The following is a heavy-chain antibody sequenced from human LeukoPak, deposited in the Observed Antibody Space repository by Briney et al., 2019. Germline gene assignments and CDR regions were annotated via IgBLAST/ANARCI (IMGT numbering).Heavy chain of an antibody. CDR1: GGSFSGYY. J-gene: IGHJ4*02. CDR3: ARWRSSWGFDY. D-gene: IGHD6-13*01. Sequence: SETLSLTCAVYGGSFSGYYWSWIRQPPGKGLEWIGYIYYSGSTYYNPSLKSRVTISVDTSKNQFSLKLSSVTAADTAVYYCARWRSSWGFDYWGQGTLVTVSS. V-gene: IGHV4-34*09. CDR2: IYYSGST.